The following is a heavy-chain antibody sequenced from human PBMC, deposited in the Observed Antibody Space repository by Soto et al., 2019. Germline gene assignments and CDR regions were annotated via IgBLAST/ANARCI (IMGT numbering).Heavy chain of an antibody. CDR3: AGHDYYDSSGYPTRPRDAFDI. CDR1: GGTFSSYA. J-gene: IGHJ3*02. D-gene: IGHD3-22*01. CDR2: IIPIYGTA. Sequence: QVQLVQSGAEVKKPGSSVKVSCKASGGTFSSYAISWVRQAPGQGLEWMGGIIPIYGTANYAQKFQGRVTITADESTSTAYMELSSLRSEDTAVYYCAGHDYYDSSGYPTRPRDAFDIWGQGTMVTVSS. V-gene: IGHV1-69*01.